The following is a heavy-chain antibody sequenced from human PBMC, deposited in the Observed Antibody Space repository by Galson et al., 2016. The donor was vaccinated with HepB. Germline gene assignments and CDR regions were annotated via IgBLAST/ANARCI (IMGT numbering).Heavy chain of an antibody. V-gene: IGHV4-39*01. CDR3: ARRYCSGGSCYPYYFDY. CDR2: IYYSAST. Sequence: SETLSLTCSVSGGSISSSSYYWGWIRQPPGKGLEWIGSIYYSASTYHNPSLKSRVTISVDTSKNQFSLKLTSVTAADTAVYYCARRYCSGGSCYPYYFDYWGQGTLVTVSS. CDR1: GGSISSSSYY. D-gene: IGHD2-15*01. J-gene: IGHJ4*02.